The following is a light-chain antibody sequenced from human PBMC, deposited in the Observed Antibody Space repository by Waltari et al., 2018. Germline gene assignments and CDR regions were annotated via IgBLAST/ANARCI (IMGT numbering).Light chain of an antibody. CDR1: SSDVGAFNY. Sequence: QSALTQPASVSGSPGQSITISCTGTSSDVGAFNYGPWYQQHPGEAPKLIIYDVSNRPSAVVPRFSGSKSGATACLTVSALQGADEAVYQCTSSACNSLCCFGSWTTPTVL. J-gene: IGLJ1*01. CDR2: DVS. CDR3: TSSACNSLCC. V-gene: IGLV2-14*03.